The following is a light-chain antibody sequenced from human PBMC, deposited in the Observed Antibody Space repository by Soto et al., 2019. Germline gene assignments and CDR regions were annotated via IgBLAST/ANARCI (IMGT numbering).Light chain of an antibody. J-gene: IGKJ1*01. CDR3: QQYGSSGT. CDR2: DAS. CDR1: QSVSSY. V-gene: IGKV3-20*01. Sequence: EIVLTQSPVTLSLSPVERATLSCRASQSVSSYLAWYQQRPGQAPRLLIYDASNRATGIPARFSGSGSGTDFTLSVSRLEPEDFAVYYCQQYGSSGTFGQGTKVDIK.